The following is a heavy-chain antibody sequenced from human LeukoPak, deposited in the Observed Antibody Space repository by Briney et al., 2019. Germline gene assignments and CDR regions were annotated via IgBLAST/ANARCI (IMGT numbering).Heavy chain of an antibody. D-gene: IGHD5-24*01. Sequence: GRSLRLSCAASGFTFSSYAMHWVRQAPGKGLEWVAVISYDGSNKYYADSVKGRFTISRDNSKNTLYLQMNSLRAEDTAVYYCARDLAPGGYNYPDYWGQGTLVTASS. V-gene: IGHV3-30-3*01. J-gene: IGHJ4*02. CDR2: ISYDGSNK. CDR1: GFTFSSYA. CDR3: ARDLAPGGYNYPDY.